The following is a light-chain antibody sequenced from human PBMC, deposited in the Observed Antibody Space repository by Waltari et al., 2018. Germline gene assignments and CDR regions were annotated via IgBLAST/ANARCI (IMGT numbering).Light chain of an antibody. V-gene: IGKV3-20*01. J-gene: IGKJ1*01. CDR3: QQHCTFPAT. CDR2: RAS. Sequence: CKDSPRVRRRSIAWYQQKPGQARRLVIYRASRRATGIPDRFSGSESDTDFGLTISRLKPEDFAVYCGQQHCTFPATFGQGTKVEIK. CDR1: PRVRRRS.